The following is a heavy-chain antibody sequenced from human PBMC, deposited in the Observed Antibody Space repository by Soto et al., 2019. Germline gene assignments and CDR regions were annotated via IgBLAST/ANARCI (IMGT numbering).Heavy chain of an antibody. CDR2: IIPIFGTA. CDR3: ARGRASRPYYYYYGMDV. Sequence: SVKVSCKASGGTFSSYAISWVRQAPGQGLEWMGGIIPIFGTANYAQKFRGRVTITADESTSTAYMELSSLRSEDTAVYYCARGRASRPYYYYYGMDVWGQGTTVTV. CDR1: GGTFSSYA. V-gene: IGHV1-69*13. J-gene: IGHJ6*02.